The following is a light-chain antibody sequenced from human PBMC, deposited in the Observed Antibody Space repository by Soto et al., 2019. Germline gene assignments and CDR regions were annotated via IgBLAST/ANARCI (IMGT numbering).Light chain of an antibody. J-gene: IGKJ4*01. CDR1: QSVSSSY. V-gene: IGKV3-20*01. CDR2: GAS. CDR3: QQYGSSPLT. Sequence: EIVLTQSPGTLSLSPGERATLSCRASQSVSSSYLAWYQQKPGQAPRLLIYGASSRATGIPDRFSASGSGTDFTLTISRLEPEDVAVYYCQQYGSSPLTFGGGTKVVIK.